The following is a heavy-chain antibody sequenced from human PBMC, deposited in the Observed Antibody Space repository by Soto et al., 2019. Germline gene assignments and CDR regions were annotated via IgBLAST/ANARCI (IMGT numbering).Heavy chain of an antibody. Sequence: QVQLVQSGAEVKKPGSSVKVSCKASGGTFSSYTISWVRQAPGQGLEWMGGIIPILGIANYAQKFQGRVTITADKSTSTIYMELSSLRSEDTAVYYCARARLREWYYYYYMDVWGKGTTVTVSS. CDR2: IIPILGIA. V-gene: IGHV1-69*02. J-gene: IGHJ6*03. D-gene: IGHD5-12*01. CDR1: GGTFSSYT. CDR3: ARARLREWYYYYYMDV.